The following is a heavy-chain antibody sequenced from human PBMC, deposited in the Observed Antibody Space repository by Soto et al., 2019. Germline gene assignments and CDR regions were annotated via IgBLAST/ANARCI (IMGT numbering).Heavy chain of an antibody. Sequence: EVQLLESGGGLVQPGGSLRLSCAASGFTFSSYAMSWVRQAPGKGLEWVSAISGSGGSTYYADSVKGRFTISRDNSKNTLYLQMNSLGAEDTAVYYCAKTVRVRGVIYRSPDYWGQGTLVTVSS. CDR1: GFTFSSYA. V-gene: IGHV3-23*01. CDR3: AKTVRVRGVIYRSPDY. D-gene: IGHD3-10*01. J-gene: IGHJ4*02. CDR2: ISGSGGST.